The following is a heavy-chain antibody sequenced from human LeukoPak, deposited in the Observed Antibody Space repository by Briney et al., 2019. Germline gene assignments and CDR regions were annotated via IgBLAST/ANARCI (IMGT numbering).Heavy chain of an antibody. V-gene: IGHV1-46*01. J-gene: IGHJ4*02. D-gene: IGHD1-1*01. Sequence: DPVKLSCKASEYTFTSSYMHWGRQAPGQRLEGMGIINPSGGSTGYAQKFQGRVTMTRDTSTSTVYMELSSLRSEDTAVYYCTRGGYGGPRVAFDYWGQGTLVTVSS. CDR2: INPSGGST. CDR1: EYTFTSSY. CDR3: TRGGYGGPRVAFDY.